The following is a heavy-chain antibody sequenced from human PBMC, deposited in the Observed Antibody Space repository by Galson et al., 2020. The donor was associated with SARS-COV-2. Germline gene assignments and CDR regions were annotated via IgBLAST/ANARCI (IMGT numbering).Heavy chain of an antibody. V-gene: IGHV4-59*08. J-gene: IGHJ5*02. CDR3: ARQVGDFWSGYPGP. CDR2: IYYSGST. CDR1: GGSIRTYY. Sequence: SQTLSLTCTVPGGSIRTYYWSWIRQPPGKGLEWIGYIYYSGSTKYNPSLKSRVTILVDTSKNQFSLKLGSVTAADTAVYYCARQVGDFWSGYPGPWGQGTLVTVSS. D-gene: IGHD3-3*01.